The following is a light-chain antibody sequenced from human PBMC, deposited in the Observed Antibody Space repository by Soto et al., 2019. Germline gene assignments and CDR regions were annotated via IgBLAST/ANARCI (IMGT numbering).Light chain of an antibody. V-gene: IGLV2-14*03. Sequence: QSVLTQPASVSGSPGQSITISCTGTSIDIGIFNYVSWYQQHPGKAPKLIIYAVSNRPSGVSDRFSGSKSGNTASLTISGLQTEDEADYYCSSYTHTSTSFANGTKVTVL. J-gene: IGLJ1*01. CDR3: SSYTHTSTS. CDR1: SIDIGIFNY. CDR2: AVS.